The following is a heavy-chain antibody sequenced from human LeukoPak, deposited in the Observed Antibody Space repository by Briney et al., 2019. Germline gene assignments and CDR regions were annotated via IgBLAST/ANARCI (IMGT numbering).Heavy chain of an antibody. CDR3: ARDYGVLTPPDAFDI. CDR2: INPNSGGT. V-gene: IGHV1-2*02. D-gene: IGHD4-17*01. Sequence: ASVKVSCKASGYTFTGYYMHWVRQAPGQGLEWMGWINPNSGGTNYAQKFQGRVTMTRDTSISTAYMELSRLRSDDTAVYYCARDYGVLTPPDAFDIWGQGTMVTVSS. CDR1: GYTFTGYY. J-gene: IGHJ3*02.